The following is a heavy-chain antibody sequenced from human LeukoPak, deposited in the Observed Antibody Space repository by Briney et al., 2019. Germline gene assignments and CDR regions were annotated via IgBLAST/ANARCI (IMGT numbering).Heavy chain of an antibody. D-gene: IGHD3-3*01. CDR2: INHSGST. V-gene: IGHV4-34*01. CDR1: GGSFSGYY. CDR3: ARGRGDIAAIFGVVLSGYYYYGMDV. J-gene: IGHJ6*02. Sequence: SETLSLTCAVYGGSFSGYYWSWIRQPPGKGLEWIGEINHSGSTNYNPSLKSRVTISVDTSKNQFSLKLSSVTAADTAVYYCARGRGDIAAIFGVVLSGYYYYGMDVWGQGTTVTVSS.